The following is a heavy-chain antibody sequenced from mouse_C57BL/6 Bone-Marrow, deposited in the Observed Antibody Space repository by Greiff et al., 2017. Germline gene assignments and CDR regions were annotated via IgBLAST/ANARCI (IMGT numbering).Heavy chain of an antibody. D-gene: IGHD1-1*01. J-gene: IGHJ4*01. CDR3: ARPATVVADYYAMDY. CDR1: GYSFTGYF. CDR2: INPYNGDT. V-gene: IGHV1-20*01. Sequence: EVQLQESGPELVKPGDSVKISCKASGYSFTGYFMNWVMQSHGKSLEWIGRINPYNGDTFYNQKFKGKATLTVDTSSSTAHMELRSLTSEDSAVYYCARPATVVADYYAMDYWGQGTSVTVSS.